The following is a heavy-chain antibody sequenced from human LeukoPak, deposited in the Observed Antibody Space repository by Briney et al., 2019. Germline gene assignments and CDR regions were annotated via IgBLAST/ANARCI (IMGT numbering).Heavy chain of an antibody. J-gene: IGHJ4*02. D-gene: IGHD5-24*01. V-gene: IGHV1-69*04. CDR2: IIPILGIA. Sequence: ASVKVSCKASGGTFSSYAISWVRQAPGQGLEWMGMIIPILGIANYAQKFQGRVTITADKSTSTAYMELSSLRSEDTAVYYCATGARDGYNYDYWGQGTLVTVSS. CDR3: ATGARDGYNYDY. CDR1: GGTFSSYA.